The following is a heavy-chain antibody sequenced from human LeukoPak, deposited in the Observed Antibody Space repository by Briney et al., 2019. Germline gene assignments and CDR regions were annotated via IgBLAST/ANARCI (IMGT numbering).Heavy chain of an antibody. D-gene: IGHD2-8*02. CDR3: ARTGGSYYFDY. CDR1: GFTFSSYS. CDR2: ISSSSSYI. J-gene: IGHJ4*02. V-gene: IGHV3-21*04. Sequence: GGSLRLSCAASGFTFSSYSMNWVRQAPGKGLEWVSSISSSSSYIYYADSVKGRFTISRDNSKNTLYLQMNSLRAEDTAVYYCARTGGSYYFDYWGQGALVTVSS.